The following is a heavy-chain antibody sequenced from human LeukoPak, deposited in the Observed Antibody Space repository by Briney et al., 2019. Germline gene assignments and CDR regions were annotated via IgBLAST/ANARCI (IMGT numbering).Heavy chain of an antibody. CDR2: IYYRGST. V-gene: IGHV4-39*01. J-gene: IGHJ4*02. D-gene: IGHD6-19*01. CDR1: GASIISSSYY. Sequence: SETLSLTCAVSGASIISSSYYWGWIRQLPGKGLEWIGSIYYRGSTNYNPTLKSRVTISADTSKNQFSLKLSSVTAADTAVYYCARRAYSSGAHWGQGTLVTVSS. CDR3: ARRAYSSGAH.